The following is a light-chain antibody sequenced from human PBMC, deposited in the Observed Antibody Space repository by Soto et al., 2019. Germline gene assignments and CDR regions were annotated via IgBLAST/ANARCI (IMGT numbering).Light chain of an antibody. V-gene: IGKV1-33*01. J-gene: IGKJ5*01. Sequence: DIQMTQSPSSLSASVGDRVTITCQASQDISNYLNWYQQKPGKAPKLLIYDASNLETGVPSRFSGSGSGTDFTFTISSLQPEDIATYYCQQYDNLFTFGQGTRL. CDR2: DAS. CDR3: QQYDNLFT. CDR1: QDISNY.